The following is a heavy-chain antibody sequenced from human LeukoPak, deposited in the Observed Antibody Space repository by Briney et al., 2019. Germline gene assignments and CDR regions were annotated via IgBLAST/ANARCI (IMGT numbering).Heavy chain of an antibody. CDR3: ARDGEGHGDYADY. V-gene: IGHV3-30-3*01. Sequence: GGSLRLSCAASGFTFSSYWMHWVRQAPGKGLEWVAVISYDGSNKYYADSVKGRFTISRDNSKNTLYLQMNSLRAEDTAVYYCARDGEGHGDYADYWGQGTLVTVSS. CDR2: ISYDGSNK. D-gene: IGHD4-17*01. J-gene: IGHJ4*02. CDR1: GFTFSSYW.